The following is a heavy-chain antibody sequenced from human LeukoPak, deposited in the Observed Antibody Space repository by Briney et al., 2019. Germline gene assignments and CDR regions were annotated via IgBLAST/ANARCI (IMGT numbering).Heavy chain of an antibody. J-gene: IGHJ4*02. CDR1: GYTFPSYG. D-gene: IGHD6-13*01. CDR2: ISAYNGDT. Sequence: ASVKVSCKASGYTFPSYGINWVRQAPGQGLGWMGWISAYNGDTNYAQKLQGGVTMTTDTSTSTAYMELRSLTSDDTAVYYCARDSSSWPQFDYWGQGTLVTVSS. CDR3: ARDSSSWPQFDY. V-gene: IGHV1-18*01.